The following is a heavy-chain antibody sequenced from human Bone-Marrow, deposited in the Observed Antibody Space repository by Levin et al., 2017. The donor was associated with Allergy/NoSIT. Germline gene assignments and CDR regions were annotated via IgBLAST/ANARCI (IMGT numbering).Heavy chain of an antibody. D-gene: IGHD3-10*01. CDR3: ARSDTQNIWFGELSGAYDI. Sequence: SVKVSCKTSGGTFSSDILTWVRQAPGQGLEWMGGIIPIFGKPTYAQKVQGRVTIFADESTSTAYMELSSLRSEDTAVYYCARSDTQNIWFGELSGAYDIWGQGTILTVSS. J-gene: IGHJ3*02. V-gene: IGHV1-69*13. CDR1: GGTFSSDI. CDR2: IIPIFGKP.